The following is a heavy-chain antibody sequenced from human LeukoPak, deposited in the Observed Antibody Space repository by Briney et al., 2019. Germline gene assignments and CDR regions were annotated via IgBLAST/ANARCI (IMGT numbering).Heavy chain of an antibody. Sequence: GGSLRLSCAASGFTVITNDMTWVRQAPGRGLEWVSVLYSDGNTKYADSVQGRFTISRDNSKNTLYLEMNSLSPDDTAVYYCARGVEPLAANTLSYWGQGTLVTVSS. CDR3: ARGVEPLAANTLSY. J-gene: IGHJ4*02. CDR2: LYSDGNT. CDR1: GFTVITND. D-gene: IGHD1-14*01. V-gene: IGHV3-53*01.